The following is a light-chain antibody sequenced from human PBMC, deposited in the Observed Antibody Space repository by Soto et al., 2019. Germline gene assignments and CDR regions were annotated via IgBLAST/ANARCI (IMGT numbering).Light chain of an antibody. J-gene: IGKJ2*01. Sequence: EVVLTQSPATLSLSPGERATLSCRASESVSGYLAWYQQRPGQAPRLLIYDASNRATGIPARFSGSGSGTDFTLTISGLEPEDSAVYYCQQRLNWPKTFGQGTKVEIK. V-gene: IGKV3-11*01. CDR3: QQRLNWPKT. CDR2: DAS. CDR1: ESVSGY.